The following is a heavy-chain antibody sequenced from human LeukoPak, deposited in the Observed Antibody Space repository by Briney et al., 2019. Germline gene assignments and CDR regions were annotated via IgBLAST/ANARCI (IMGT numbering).Heavy chain of an antibody. CDR2: INYDGSST. D-gene: IGHD3-22*01. CDR1: GFTFSRYW. J-gene: IGHJ6*02. CDR3: ARSHYYDSSGYYYYYYGMDV. Sequence: GGSLRLSCAASGFTFSRYWMHWVRQAPGKGLVWVSRINYDGSSTSDADSVKGRFTISRDNAKNTLYLQMNSLRVEDTAVYYCARSHYYDSSGYYYYYYGMDVWGRGTTVTVSS. V-gene: IGHV3-74*01.